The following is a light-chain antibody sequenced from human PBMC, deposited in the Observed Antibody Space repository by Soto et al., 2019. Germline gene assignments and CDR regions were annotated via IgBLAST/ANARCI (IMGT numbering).Light chain of an antibody. CDR2: DVS. J-gene: IGLJ2*01. CDR1: SSDVGAYNY. V-gene: IGLV2-14*01. Sequence: QSALTQPASVSGSPGQSITISCTGTSSDVGAYNYVSWYQQHPGKVPKLMIYDVSNRPSGVSNRFSGSESGNTASLTISGLQAEDEADYYCSSYTSSSTVVFGGGTKLTVL. CDR3: SSYTSSSTVV.